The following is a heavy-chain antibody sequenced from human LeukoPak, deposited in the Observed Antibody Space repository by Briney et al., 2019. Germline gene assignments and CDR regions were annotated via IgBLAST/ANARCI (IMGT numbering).Heavy chain of an antibody. Sequence: GGSLRLSCAASGFTFSDYYMSWIRQAPGKGLEWVSYISSSGSTIYYADSVKGRFTISRDNAKNSLYLQMNSLRAEETAVYYCARTTTYGSGSYPKYWGQGTPVTVSS. CDR3: ARTTTYGSGSYPKY. CDR1: GFTFSDYY. J-gene: IGHJ4*02. D-gene: IGHD3-10*01. V-gene: IGHV3-11*01. CDR2: ISSSGSTI.